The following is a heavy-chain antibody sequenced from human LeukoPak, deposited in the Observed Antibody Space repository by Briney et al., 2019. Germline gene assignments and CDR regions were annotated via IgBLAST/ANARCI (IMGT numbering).Heavy chain of an antibody. V-gene: IGHV1-69*01. Sequence: XSXXRXAXXXXXXXXXGXXPIFGTANYAQKFQARVTITADESTSTAYMELSSLRSEDTAVYYCASTTYYDFWSGYPLFDYWGQGTLVTVSS. CDR2: XXPIFGTA. CDR3: ASTTYYDFWSGYPLFDY. J-gene: IGHJ4*02. D-gene: IGHD3-3*01.